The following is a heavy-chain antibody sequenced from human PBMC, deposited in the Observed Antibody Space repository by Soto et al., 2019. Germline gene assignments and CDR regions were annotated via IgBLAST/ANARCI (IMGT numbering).Heavy chain of an antibody. D-gene: IGHD1-26*01. Sequence: SETLSLTCTVSGGSISSSSYYWGWIRQPPGKGLDWFGSIYYSGSTYYNPSLKSRFTISLDTSKNQFSLKLSSVTAADTAVYYCARHAGATTLDYWGQGTLVTVSS. J-gene: IGHJ4*02. CDR1: GGSISSSSYY. CDR3: ARHAGATTLDY. V-gene: IGHV4-39*01. CDR2: IYYSGST.